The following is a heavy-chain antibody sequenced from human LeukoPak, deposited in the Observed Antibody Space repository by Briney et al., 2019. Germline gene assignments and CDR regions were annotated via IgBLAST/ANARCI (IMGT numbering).Heavy chain of an antibody. CDR1: GFTFSSYD. CDR2: ISISSSTI. V-gene: IGHV3-48*01. CDR3: ARGPPLFDP. J-gene: IGHJ5*02. Sequence: PGGSPRLSCAASGFTFSSYDMNWIRQAPGKGLEWVSYISISSSTIYYAESVKGRFTISRDNAKNSLYLQVNSLRAEDTAIYYCARGPPLFDPWGQGTLVTVSS.